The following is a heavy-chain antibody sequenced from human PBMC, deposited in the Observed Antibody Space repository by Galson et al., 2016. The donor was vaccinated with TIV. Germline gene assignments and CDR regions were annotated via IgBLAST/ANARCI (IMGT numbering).Heavy chain of an antibody. CDR2: IIPLFGEA. D-gene: IGHD5-18*01. V-gene: IGHV1-69*13. CDR1: GGTFSSFV. J-gene: IGHJ6*02. Sequence: SVKVSCKASGGTFSSFVVTWVRQAPGQGLEWMGGIIPLFGEAHYAQKFQGRVTISADESTSTVYMELRGLRSGDTAVYYCAKCRNTAMDTYYYYYGLDVWGQGTTVTVSS. CDR3: AKCRNTAMDTYYYYYGLDV.